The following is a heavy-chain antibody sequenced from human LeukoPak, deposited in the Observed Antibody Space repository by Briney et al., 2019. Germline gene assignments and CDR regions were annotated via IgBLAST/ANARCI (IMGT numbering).Heavy chain of an antibody. CDR2: ISWNSGSI. V-gene: IGHV3-9*01. Sequence: GGSLRLSCAASGFTFDDYAMHWVRQAPGKGLEWVSGISWNSGSIGYADSVKGRFTISRDNAKNSLYLQMNSLRAEDTALYYCANSAYYYDSRFDYWGQGTLVTVSS. D-gene: IGHD3-22*01. CDR3: ANSAYYYDSRFDY. CDR1: GFTFDDYA. J-gene: IGHJ4*02.